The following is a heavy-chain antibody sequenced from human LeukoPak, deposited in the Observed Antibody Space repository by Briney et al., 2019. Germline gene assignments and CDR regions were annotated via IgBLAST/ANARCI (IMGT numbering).Heavy chain of an antibody. V-gene: IGHV4-34*01. CDR2: IYHSGST. Sequence: SETLSFTCAVYGGSFSGYYWSWIRQPPGKGLEWIGEIYHSGSTNYNPSLKSRVTISVDKSKNQFSLKLSSVTAADTAVYYCARVGKTLFDYWGQGTLVTVSS. CDR3: ARVGKTLFDY. CDR1: GGSFSGYY. J-gene: IGHJ4*02.